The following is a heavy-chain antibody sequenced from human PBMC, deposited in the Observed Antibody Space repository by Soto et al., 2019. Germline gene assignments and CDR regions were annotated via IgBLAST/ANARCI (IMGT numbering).Heavy chain of an antibody. D-gene: IGHD6-19*01. CDR2: IYYSGSA. CDR1: GGYVSSDSYY. Sequence: SETLSLTCTVSGGYVSSDSYYWSWIRQPPGKGLEWIGYIYYSGSANYNPSLKSRINMSIDTSQNQFSLKLSSVTAADTAVYYCARGCSGACGGLYLGGLDVWGQGTTVTVSS. CDR3: ARGCSGACGGLYLGGLDV. J-gene: IGHJ6*02. V-gene: IGHV4-61*01.